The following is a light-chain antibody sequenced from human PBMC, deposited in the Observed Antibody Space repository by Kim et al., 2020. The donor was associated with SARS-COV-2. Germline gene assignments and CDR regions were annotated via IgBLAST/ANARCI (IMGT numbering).Light chain of an antibody. V-gene: IGLV7-43*01. J-gene: IGLJ3*02. CDR1: TGAVTIGYY. Sequence: QAVVTQEPSLTVSPGGTVTLTCSSNTGAVTIGYYPNWFQTPGQAPRALIYNTDNRHSWTPALFSGSLVGGKAALTLSGVQPEDEAEYYCLLYYGGVQVFGGGTQLTVL. CDR3: LLYYGGVQV. CDR2: NTD.